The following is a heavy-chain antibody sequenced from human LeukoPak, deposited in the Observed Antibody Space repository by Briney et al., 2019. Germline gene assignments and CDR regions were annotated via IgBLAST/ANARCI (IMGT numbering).Heavy chain of an antibody. V-gene: IGHV4-34*01. Sequence: SETLSLTCAVYGGSFSGYYWGWIRQPPGKGLELIGEINHSGSTNYNPSLKSRVTISVDTSKNQFSLKLSSVTAADTAVYYCARWAAGPMVRGVTAKFYYMDVWGKGTTVTVSS. CDR1: GGSFSGYY. J-gene: IGHJ6*03. CDR3: ARWAAGPMVRGVTAKFYYMDV. D-gene: IGHD3-10*01. CDR2: INHSGST.